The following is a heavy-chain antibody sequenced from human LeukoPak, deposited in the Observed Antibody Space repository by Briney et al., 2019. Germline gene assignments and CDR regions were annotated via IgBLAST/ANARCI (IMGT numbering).Heavy chain of an antibody. D-gene: IGHD3-10*01. CDR1: GYTFTGYY. Sequence: ASVKVSCKASGYTFTGYYMHWVRQAPGQGLEWMGWINPNSGGTNYAQKFQGRVTMTRDTSISTAYMGLSRLRSDDTAVYYCARGYGSGSYYSRYGMDVWGQGTTVTVSS. CDR3: ARGYGSGSYYSRYGMDV. CDR2: INPNSGGT. J-gene: IGHJ6*02. V-gene: IGHV1-2*02.